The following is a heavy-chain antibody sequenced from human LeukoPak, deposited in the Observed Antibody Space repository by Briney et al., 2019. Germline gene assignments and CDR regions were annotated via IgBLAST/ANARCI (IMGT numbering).Heavy chain of an antibody. CDR3: AKGHSSGWYFWDY. CDR1: GFTFRSYA. D-gene: IGHD6-19*01. V-gene: IGHV3-23*01. Sequence: GGSLRLSCAASGFTFRSYAMSWVRQAPGKGLEWVSAISGSGGSTYYADSVKGRFTISRDNSKNTLYLQMNSLRAEDTAVYYCAKGHSSGWYFWDYWGQGTLVTVSS. J-gene: IGHJ4*02. CDR2: ISGSGGST.